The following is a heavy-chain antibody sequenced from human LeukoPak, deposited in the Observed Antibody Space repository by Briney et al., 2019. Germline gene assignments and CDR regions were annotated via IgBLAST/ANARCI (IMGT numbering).Heavy chain of an antibody. CDR2: ISYDGSNK. V-gene: IGHV3-30*11. J-gene: IGHJ4*02. Sequence: QPGGSLRLSCTASEFTFSRYAMHWARQAPGKRREWGAVISYDGSNKYYADSVKGRFTIFRDNTKNTLYLQINRLRAEDTPVYYCARVKDSSGYYILPIDYWGEGTLVTVSS. D-gene: IGHD3-22*01. CDR3: ARVKDSSGYYILPIDY. CDR1: EFTFSRYA.